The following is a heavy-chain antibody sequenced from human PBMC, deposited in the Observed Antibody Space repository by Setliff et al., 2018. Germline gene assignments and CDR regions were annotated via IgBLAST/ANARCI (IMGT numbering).Heavy chain of an antibody. J-gene: IGHJ3*02. V-gene: IGHV3-23*01. CDR2: ISSTGGTT. CDR1: RFTFSNYA. Sequence: LSLSCAASRFTFSNYAMSWVRQAPGKGLEWVSAISSTGGTTYYVDSVKGRFTISRDNSKNTLYLQMNSLRAEDTSVYYCVKGRNSGWYRDAFDIWGQGTTVTVSS. D-gene: IGHD6-19*01. CDR3: VKGRNSGWYRDAFDI.